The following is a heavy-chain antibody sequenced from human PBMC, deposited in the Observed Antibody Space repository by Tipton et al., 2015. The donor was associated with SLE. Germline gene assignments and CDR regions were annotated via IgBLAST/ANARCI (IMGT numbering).Heavy chain of an antibody. CDR3: ARGESMTLCSYMDV. CDR2: IYYSGST. V-gene: IGHV4-59*11. J-gene: IGHJ6*03. D-gene: IGHD6-6*01. Sequence: TLSLTCTVSGGSISSHYWSWIRQPPGKGLEWIGYIYYSGSTNYNPSLKSRVTISVDTSKNQFSLKLSSVTAADTAVYYCARGESMTLCSYMDVWGKGTTVTVSS. CDR1: GGSISSHY.